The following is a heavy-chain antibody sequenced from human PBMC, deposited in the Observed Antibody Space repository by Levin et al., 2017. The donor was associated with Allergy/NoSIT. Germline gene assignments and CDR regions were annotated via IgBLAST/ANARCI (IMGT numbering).Heavy chain of an antibody. CDR2: VYNSGST. D-gene: IGHD2-15*01. Sequence: SSETLSLTCTVSGDSISSYYWSWIRQPPGKGLEWIGYVYNSGSTNYNPSLKSRVTISVDTSKNQFSLKLSSVTAADTAVYYCARRFCSGGTCYSGSHGMDIWGQGTTVTVSS. V-gene: IGHV4-59*08. CDR1: GDSISSYY. J-gene: IGHJ6*02. CDR3: ARRFCSGGTCYSGSHGMDI.